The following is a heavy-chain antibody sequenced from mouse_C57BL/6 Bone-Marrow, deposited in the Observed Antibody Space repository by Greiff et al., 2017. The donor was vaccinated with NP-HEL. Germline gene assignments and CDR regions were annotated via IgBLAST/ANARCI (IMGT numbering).Heavy chain of an antibody. Sequence: QVQLQQPGTELVKPGASVKLSCKASGYTFTSYWMHWVKQRPGQGLEWIGNINPSNGGTNYNEQFKSKATLTVDKSSSTAYMQLSSLTAEDSAVCYGERMGYDGYVDVWGTGTTVTVSS. V-gene: IGHV1-53*01. CDR2: INPSNGGT. J-gene: IGHJ1*03. CDR3: ERMGYDGYVDV. CDR1: GYTFTSYW. D-gene: IGHD2-2*01.